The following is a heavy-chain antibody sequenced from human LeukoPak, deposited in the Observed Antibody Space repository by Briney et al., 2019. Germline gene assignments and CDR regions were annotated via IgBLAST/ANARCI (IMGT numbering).Heavy chain of an antibody. Sequence: SETLSLTCAVSGGSISSGNYYWSWIRQHPGKGLEWIGYIHHSGSTYYNPSLKSRVIISVDTSKNQFSLKLNSVTAADTAVYYCATYGSGSYRFDPWGQGTLVTVSS. CDR3: ATYGSGSYRFDP. CDR2: IHHSGST. D-gene: IGHD3-10*01. V-gene: IGHV4-31*11. J-gene: IGHJ5*02. CDR1: GGSISSGNYY.